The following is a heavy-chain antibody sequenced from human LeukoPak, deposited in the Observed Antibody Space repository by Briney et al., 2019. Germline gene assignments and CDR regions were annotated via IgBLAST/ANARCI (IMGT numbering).Heavy chain of an antibody. CDR3: ARVEYYGMDV. Sequence: GGSLRLSCAASGFTFSSYSMNWVRQAPGKGLEWVSYISSSSSTIYYADSVKGRFTISRDSAKNSLYLQMNSLRAEDTAVYYCARVEYYGMDVWGQGTTVTVSS. D-gene: IGHD5-24*01. CDR2: ISSSSSTI. V-gene: IGHV3-48*01. J-gene: IGHJ6*02. CDR1: GFTFSSYS.